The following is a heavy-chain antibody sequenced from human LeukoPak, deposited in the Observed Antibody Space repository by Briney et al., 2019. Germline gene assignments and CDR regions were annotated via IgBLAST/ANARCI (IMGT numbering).Heavy chain of an antibody. V-gene: IGHV4-39*01. D-gene: IGHD6-13*01. Sequence: PSETLSLTCTVSGGSISSSSYYWGWVRQPPGKGLEWIRSIYYSASSYYNPNRKITVTISVDTSMNQFSLKLSAVTAAYTAVYYCARHLSAAALYYFDYWGQGTLVTVSS. CDR1: GGSISSSSYY. CDR3: ARHLSAAALYYFDY. J-gene: IGHJ4*02. CDR2: IYYSASS.